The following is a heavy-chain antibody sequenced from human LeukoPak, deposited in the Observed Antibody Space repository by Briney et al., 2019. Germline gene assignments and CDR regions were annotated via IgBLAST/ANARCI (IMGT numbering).Heavy chain of an antibody. D-gene: IGHD1-26*01. CDR3: AKDSGSLLGIDY. CDR2: ISWNSGSI. V-gene: IGHV3-9*01. J-gene: IGHJ4*02. Sequence: GRSLRLSCAASGFTFDDYAMHWVRQAPGKGLEWVSGISWNSGSIGYADSVKGRFTISRDNAKNSLYLQMNSLRAEDTALYYCAKDSGSLLGIDYWGQGTLATVSS. CDR1: GFTFDDYA.